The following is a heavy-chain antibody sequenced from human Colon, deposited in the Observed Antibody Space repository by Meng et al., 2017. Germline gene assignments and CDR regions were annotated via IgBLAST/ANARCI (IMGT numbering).Heavy chain of an antibody. Sequence: QLQPQVSGPGLGKPSGTLSLTFSVSGGSIISSKWWIWARQSPAKGLEWIGEINHSGITNYQPSLKSRATISIDTSKQQFSLRLNSVTVADTAIYFCATGVGATTAWGQGTLVTVSS. J-gene: IGHJ4*02. V-gene: IGHV4-4*02. CDR1: GGSIISSKW. CDR2: INHSGIT. CDR3: ATGVGATTA. D-gene: IGHD1-26*01.